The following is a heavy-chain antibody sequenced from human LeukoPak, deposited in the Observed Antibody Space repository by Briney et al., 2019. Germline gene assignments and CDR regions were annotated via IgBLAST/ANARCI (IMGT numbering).Heavy chain of an antibody. CDR2: INPNSGGT. CDR1: GYTFTGYY. V-gene: IGHV1-2*02. Sequence: ASVKVSCKASGYTFTGYYMHWVRQAPGQGHEWMGWINPNSGGTNYAQKFQGRVTMTRDTSISTAYMELSRLESDDTAVYYCARPIRYFDLPDFDYWGQGTLVTVSS. CDR3: ARPIRYFDLPDFDY. D-gene: IGHD3-9*01. J-gene: IGHJ4*02.